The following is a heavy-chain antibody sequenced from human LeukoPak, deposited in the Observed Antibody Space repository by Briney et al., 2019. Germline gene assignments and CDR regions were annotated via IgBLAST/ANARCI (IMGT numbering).Heavy chain of an antibody. J-gene: IGHJ4*02. CDR1: GGSNSSYY. V-gene: IGHV4-59*01. D-gene: IGHD2-15*01. CDR2: IYYSGST. Sequence: SETLSLTRTVSGGSNSSYYRSWIRQPPGKGLEWIGYIYYSGSTNYNPSLKSRVTISVDTSKNQFSLKLSSVTAADTAVYYCARVGYAWGQGTLGTVSS. CDR3: ARVGYA.